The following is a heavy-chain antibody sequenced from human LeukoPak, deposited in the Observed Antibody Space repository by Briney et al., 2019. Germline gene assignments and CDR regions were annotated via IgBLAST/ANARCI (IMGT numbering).Heavy chain of an antibody. J-gene: IGHJ6*02. V-gene: IGHV4-4*07. Sequence: SETLSLTCTVSGGSISSYYWSWIRQPAGKGLEWIGRIYTSGSTNYNPSLKSRVTMSVDTSKNQFSLKLGSVTAADTAVYYCARGSTSAFFAYYYGMDVWGQGTTVTVSS. CDR2: IYTSGST. CDR3: ARGSTSAFFAYYYGMDV. D-gene: IGHD2-2*01. CDR1: GGSISSYY.